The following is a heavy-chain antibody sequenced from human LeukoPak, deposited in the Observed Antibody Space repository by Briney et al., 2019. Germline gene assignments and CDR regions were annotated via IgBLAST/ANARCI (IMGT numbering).Heavy chain of an antibody. CDR2: IDYSGST. D-gene: IGHD1-26*01. V-gene: IGHV4-59*01. CDR1: GGTISRNY. CDR3: ARDRRRELLHAFDI. J-gene: IGHJ3*02. Sequence: PSETLSLTCTVSGGTISRNYWSWIRQPPGKGLEWVAYIDYSGSTNYSPSLKSRLTISMDASKNQFSLNLSSVTAADTAVYYCARDRRRELLHAFDIWGQGTMVTVSS.